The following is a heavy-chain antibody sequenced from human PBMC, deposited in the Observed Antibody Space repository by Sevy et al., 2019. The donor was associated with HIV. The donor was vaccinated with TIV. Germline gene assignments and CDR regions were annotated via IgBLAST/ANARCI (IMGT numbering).Heavy chain of an antibody. CDR2: IGYAGDI. D-gene: IGHD5-12*01. CDR3: ARGGPEGYYYYGLDV. J-gene: IGHJ6*02. V-gene: IGHV3-13*01. Sequence: GGYLRLSCAASGFTFSKYDMHWVRQVSGKSLEWVSGIGYAGDIYYLDSVKGRFTISRENAKNSLYLEMNSLRAGDTALHYCARGGPEGYYYYGLDVWGQGTTVTVSS. CDR1: GFTFSKYD.